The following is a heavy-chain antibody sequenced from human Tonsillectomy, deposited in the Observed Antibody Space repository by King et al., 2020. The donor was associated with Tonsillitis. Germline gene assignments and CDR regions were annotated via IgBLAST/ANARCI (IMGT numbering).Heavy chain of an antibody. V-gene: IGHV3-7*01. D-gene: IGHD3-22*01. CDR2: IKQDGSEK. Sequence: QLVQSGGGLVQPGGSLRLSCAASGFTFSSYWMSWVRQAPGKGLEWVANIKQDGSEKYYVDSVKGRFTISRDNAKNSLYLQMNSLRAEDTAVYYCARDRGYYDSSGYYYVGSDLWGRGTLVTVSS. CDR1: GFTFSSYW. CDR3: ARDRGYYDSSGYYYVGSDL. J-gene: IGHJ2*01.